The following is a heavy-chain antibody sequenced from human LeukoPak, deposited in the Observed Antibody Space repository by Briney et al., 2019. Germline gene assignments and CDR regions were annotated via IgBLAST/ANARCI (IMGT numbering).Heavy chain of an antibody. J-gene: IGHJ4*02. CDR3: ARGRPYSGGYHLDY. CDR2: IYYSGST. CDR1: GDSTSSDRYY. Sequence: SETLSLTCTVSGDSTSSDRYYGGWVRQPPGKGLEWIGNIYYSGSTYYNPSLKSRVTMSVDTSKNQFFLKLNSVTAADTAVYYCARGRPYSGGYHLDYWGRGTLVTVSS. V-gene: IGHV4-39*01. D-gene: IGHD1-26*01.